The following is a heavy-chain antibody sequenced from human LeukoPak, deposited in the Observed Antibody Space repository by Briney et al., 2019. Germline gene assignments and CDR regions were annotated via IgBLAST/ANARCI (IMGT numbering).Heavy chain of an antibody. CDR3: ARVFSLRDY. J-gene: IGHJ4*02. V-gene: IGHV3-53*01. CDR2: IYSGGSK. CDR1: GFTVSSNY. Sequence: GGSLRLSCAASGFTVSSNYMSWVRQAPGKGLEWVSVIYSGGSKYYADSVKGRLPISRNNPKNPLYLQMNSLRAEDTAVYYCARVFSLRDYWGQGTLVTVSS. D-gene: IGHD3-3*01.